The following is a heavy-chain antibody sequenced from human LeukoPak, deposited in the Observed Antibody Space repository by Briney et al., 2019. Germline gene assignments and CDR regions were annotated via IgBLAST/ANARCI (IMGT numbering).Heavy chain of an antibody. V-gene: IGHV4-61*08. Sequence: TSETLSLTCTVSGGSISSNVYYWSWIRQPPGKGLEWIGYIYYSGSTNYNPSLKSRVTISVDTSKNQFSLKLSSVTAADTAVYYCASLIAAAGYFDYWGQGTLVTVSS. J-gene: IGHJ4*02. D-gene: IGHD6-13*01. CDR1: GGSISSNVYY. CDR3: ASLIAAAGYFDY. CDR2: IYYSGST.